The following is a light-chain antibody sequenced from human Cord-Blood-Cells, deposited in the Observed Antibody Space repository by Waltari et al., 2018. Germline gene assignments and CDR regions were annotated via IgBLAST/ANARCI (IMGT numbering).Light chain of an antibody. CDR1: SSDVGGYNY. CDR2: DVS. Sequence: QSALTPPASVSGSPGQSITISCTGTSSDVGGYNYVSWYQQHPGKAPKRMIYDVSNRPSGVSNRFSGSKSGNTASLTISGLQAEDEADYYCSSYTSSSTRVFGGGTKLTVL. V-gene: IGLV2-14*01. J-gene: IGLJ2*01. CDR3: SSYTSSSTRV.